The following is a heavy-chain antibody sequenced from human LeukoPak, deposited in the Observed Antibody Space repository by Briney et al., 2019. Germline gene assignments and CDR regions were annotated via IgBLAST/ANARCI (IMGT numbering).Heavy chain of an antibody. Sequence: GGSLRLSCAASGFTFSSHAMSWVRQAPGKGLEWVSAISASGDGIYYTDSVKGRFTMSRDNSKDTLYLQINSLRADDTAVYYFWKPRGGAVGNGFFNHWGQGALVTV. CDR3: WKPRGGAVGNGFFNH. D-gene: IGHD6-13*01. J-gene: IGHJ4*02. CDR2: ISASGDGI. V-gene: IGHV3-23*01. CDR1: GFTFSSHA.